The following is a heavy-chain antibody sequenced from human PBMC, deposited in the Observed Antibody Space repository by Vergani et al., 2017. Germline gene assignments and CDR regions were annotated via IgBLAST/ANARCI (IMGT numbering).Heavy chain of an antibody. CDR1: GFTFNQYG. CDR3: AGDLRLLYNRFDP. V-gene: IGHV3-33*01. D-gene: IGHD1-14*01. CDR2: TWYDGNNK. J-gene: IGHJ5*02. Sequence: QVQLVESGGGVVQPGRSLRLSCAASGFTFNQYGMHRVRQAPGKGLEWVAVTWYDGNNKQYADSVKGRFTISRDNSKSTMYLQMNSLRDEDTGVYYCAGDLRLLYNRFDPWGQGTLVTVSS.